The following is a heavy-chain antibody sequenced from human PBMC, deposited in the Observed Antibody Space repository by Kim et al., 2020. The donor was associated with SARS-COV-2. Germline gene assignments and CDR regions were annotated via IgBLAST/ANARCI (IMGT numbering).Heavy chain of an antibody. CDR2: IYNSVST. D-gene: IGHD6-13*01. Sequence: SETLSLTCTVSGGSISSSSYYWGWIRQPPGKGLEWIATIYNSVSTYYNPSLKSRVTISVDTSKNQFSLKLSSVTAADTAVYYCASSGWYVGKFDSWGQGTLVTVSS. CDR1: GGSISSSSYY. J-gene: IGHJ4*02. V-gene: IGHV4-39*01. CDR3: ASSGWYVGKFDS.